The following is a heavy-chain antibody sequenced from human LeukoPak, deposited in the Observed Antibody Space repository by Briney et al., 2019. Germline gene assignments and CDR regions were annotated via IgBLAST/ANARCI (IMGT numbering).Heavy chain of an antibody. CDR3: ARGQGYESYYYMDV. J-gene: IGHJ6*03. V-gene: IGHV3-30*04. Sequence: GGSLRLSCAASGFTFSTYAIHWVRQAPGKGLEWVAVISFDGVNTFYADSVKGRFTISRDNSNNTVYLQMNNLGPEDTAVFYCARGQGYESYYYMDVWGKGTTVSVSS. CDR1: GFTFSTYA. CDR2: ISFDGVNT. D-gene: IGHD2-2*01.